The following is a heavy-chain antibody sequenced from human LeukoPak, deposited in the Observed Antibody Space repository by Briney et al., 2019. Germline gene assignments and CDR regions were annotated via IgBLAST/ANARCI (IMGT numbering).Heavy chain of an antibody. CDR2: ISYDGSNK. CDR1: GFTFSSYA. CDR3: ARDRLYCSSTSCYSDHDAFDI. V-gene: IGHV3-30-3*01. D-gene: IGHD2-2*01. J-gene: IGHJ3*02. Sequence: GGSLRLSCAASGFTFSSYAMHWVRQAPGKGLEWVAVISYDGSNKYYADSVKGRFTISRDNSKNTLYLQMNSLRAEDTAVYYCARDRLYCSSTSCYSDHDAFDIWGQGTMVTVSS.